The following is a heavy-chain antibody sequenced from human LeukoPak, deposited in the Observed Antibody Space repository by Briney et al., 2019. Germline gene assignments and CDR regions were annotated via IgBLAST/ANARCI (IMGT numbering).Heavy chain of an antibody. V-gene: IGHV3-21*01. J-gene: IGHJ4*02. Sequence: GGSLRLSCAASGFTFSSYSMNWVRQAPGKGLEWVSSISSSSSYIYYADSVKGRFTISRDHAKNSLYLQMNSLRAEDTAVYYCARGVAPGYCSSTSCYRKYPFDYWGQGTLVTVSS. D-gene: IGHD2-2*01. CDR2: ISSSSSYI. CDR3: ARGVAPGYCSSTSCYRKYPFDY. CDR1: GFTFSSYS.